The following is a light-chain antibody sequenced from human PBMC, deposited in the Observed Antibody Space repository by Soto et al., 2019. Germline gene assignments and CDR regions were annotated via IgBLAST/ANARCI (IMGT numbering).Light chain of an antibody. V-gene: IGKV3-15*01. J-gene: IGKJ2*01. CDR3: QQYNNWPRRT. CDR2: GAS. Sequence: EIVMTQSPATLSVSPGERATLSCRASQSVSSNLAWYQQNPGQAPRLLIYGASTRATGIPARFSGSGSGTEFTLTISSLQSEDFAVYYCQQYNNWPRRTFGQGTKLEIK. CDR1: QSVSSN.